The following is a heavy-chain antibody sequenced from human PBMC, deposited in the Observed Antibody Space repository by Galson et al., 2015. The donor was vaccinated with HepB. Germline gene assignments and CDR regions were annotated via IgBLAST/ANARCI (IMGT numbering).Heavy chain of an antibody. J-gene: IGHJ6*02. CDR2: ISGSGGST. CDR1: GFTFSSYA. CDR3: ARERHLTYATDV. V-gene: IGHV3-23*01. Sequence: SLRLSCAASGFTFSSYAMSWVRQAPGKGLEWVSSISGSGGSTFYADSVKGRFTISRDNSNNTLFLQMNSLRAEDTAVYYCARERHLTYATDVWGQGTTVTVSS.